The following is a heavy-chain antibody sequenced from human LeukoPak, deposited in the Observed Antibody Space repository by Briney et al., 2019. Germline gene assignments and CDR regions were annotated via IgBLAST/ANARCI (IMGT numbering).Heavy chain of an antibody. CDR1: GFTFDDYA. D-gene: IGHD3-22*01. J-gene: IGHJ3*02. CDR3: AKDNYYDSSGYWGDAFDI. CDR2: ISWNSGSI. Sequence: PGRSLRLSCAASGFTFDDYAMHWGRQAPGKGLEWVSGISWNSGSIGYADSVKGRFTISRDNAKNSLYLQMNSLRAEDTALYYCAKDNYYDSSGYWGDAFDIWGQGTMVTVSS. V-gene: IGHV3-9*01.